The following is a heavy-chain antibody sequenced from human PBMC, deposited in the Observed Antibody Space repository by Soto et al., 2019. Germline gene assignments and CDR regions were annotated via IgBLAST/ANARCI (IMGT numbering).Heavy chain of an antibody. J-gene: IGHJ6*03. V-gene: IGHV4-59*08. Sequence: PSETLSLTCTVSGGSISSYYWSWIRQPPGKGLEWIGYIYYSGSTNYNPSLKSRVTISVDTSKNQFSLKLSSVTAADTAVYYCAKIAAAGPLVYYYYMDVWGKGTTVTVSS. D-gene: IGHD6-13*01. CDR1: GGSISSYY. CDR3: AKIAAAGPLVYYYYMDV. CDR2: IYYSGST.